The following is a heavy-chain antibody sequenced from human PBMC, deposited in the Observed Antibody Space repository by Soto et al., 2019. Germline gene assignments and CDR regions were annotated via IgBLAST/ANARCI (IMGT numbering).Heavy chain of an antibody. V-gene: IGHV3-30-3*01. D-gene: IGHD5-12*01. J-gene: IGHJ6*02. CDR1: GFTFSSYA. CDR2: ISYDGSNK. CDR3: ARDYYRFNSGYGFSMDV. Sequence: QVQLVESGGGVVQPGRSLRLSCAASGFTFSSYAMHWVRQAPGKGLEWVAVISYDGSNKYYADSVKGRFTISRDNSKNNLYLQMNSLRAEDTAVYYCARDYYRFNSGYGFSMDVWGQGTTVTVSS.